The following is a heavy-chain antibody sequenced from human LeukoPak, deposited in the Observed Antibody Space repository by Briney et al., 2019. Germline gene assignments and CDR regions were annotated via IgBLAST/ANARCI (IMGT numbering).Heavy chain of an antibody. Sequence: GGSLRLSCAASGFTFSGYGMHWVRQAPGKGLEWVAVIWSDGSNKYYADPVKGRFTISRDNSKNTVYLEMNSLRAEDTAVYYCARGYWAYGMDVWGPGTTVTVSS. CDR1: GFTFSGYG. V-gene: IGHV3-33*01. CDR2: IWSDGSNK. J-gene: IGHJ6*02. CDR3: ARGYWAYGMDV. D-gene: IGHD6-13*01.